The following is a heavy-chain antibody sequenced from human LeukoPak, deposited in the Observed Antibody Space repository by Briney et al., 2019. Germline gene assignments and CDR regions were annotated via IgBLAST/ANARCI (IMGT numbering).Heavy chain of an antibody. V-gene: IGHV4-39*01. D-gene: IGHD5-24*01. Sequence: PSETLSLTCTVSGGSISNKNFYWGWIRQPPGKGLEWVGSIYFTGSTYYHPSLESRVTIPVDTSKNQFSLKVSAVTAADTAVYHCAKSRGRGSFDPWGQGTLVIVSS. J-gene: IGHJ5*02. CDR1: GGSISNKNFY. CDR2: IYFTGST. CDR3: AKSRGRGSFDP.